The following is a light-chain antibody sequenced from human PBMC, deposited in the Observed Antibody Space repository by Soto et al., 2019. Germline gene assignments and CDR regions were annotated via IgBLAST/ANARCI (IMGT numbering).Light chain of an antibody. CDR1: QSISSY. V-gene: IGKV1-39*01. CDR2: AAS. J-gene: IGKJ2*01. CDR3: QQSYSTPPNT. Sequence: DIQMTQSPSSLSASVGDRVTITCRASQSISSYLNLYQQKPGKAPKLLIYAASSLQSGVPSRFSGSGSGTDFTLTISSLQPEDFATYYCQQSYSTPPNTFGQGTKVDIK.